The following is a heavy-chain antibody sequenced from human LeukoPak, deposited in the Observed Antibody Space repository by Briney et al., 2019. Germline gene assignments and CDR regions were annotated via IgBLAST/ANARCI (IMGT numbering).Heavy chain of an antibody. D-gene: IGHD5-24*01. V-gene: IGHV1-2*02. CDR3: ARAGWLQLGEITFDY. CDR2: INPNSGDT. J-gene: IGHJ4*02. Sequence: GASVKVSCKASGYTFTGYYMHWVRQAPGQGLEWMGWINPNSGDTNYSQKFQGRVTMTRDTSISTAYMELSRQRSDDTAVYYCARAGWLQLGEITFDYWGQGTVVTVSS. CDR1: GYTFTGYY.